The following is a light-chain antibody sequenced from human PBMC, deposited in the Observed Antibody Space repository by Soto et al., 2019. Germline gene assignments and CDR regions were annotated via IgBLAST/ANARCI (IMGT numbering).Light chain of an antibody. J-gene: IGKJ1*01. V-gene: IGKV3-20*01. CDR2: GAS. CDR3: QQYGSSRT. CDR1: QSVTSSY. Sequence: EIVLTQSPGTLSLSPGEGATLSCRASQSVTSSYLAWYQQKPVQAPRLLNYGASIRATGIPDRFSGSGSRKDFPLTISRLEPEDFAVYYCQQYGSSRTFGQGTKVEIK.